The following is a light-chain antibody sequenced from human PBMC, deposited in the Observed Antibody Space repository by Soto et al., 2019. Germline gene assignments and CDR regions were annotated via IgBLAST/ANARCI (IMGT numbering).Light chain of an antibody. Sequence: EIVMTQSPATLSVSPGERATLSCRASQSVSSNLAWYQQKPGQAPRLLIYGASTRATGIPDRFSGSGSGTEFTLTISSLQSEDFAVYYCQQYNNWPPDFTFGPGTKVDIK. CDR1: QSVSSN. CDR3: QQYNNWPPDFT. V-gene: IGKV3-15*01. CDR2: GAS. J-gene: IGKJ3*01.